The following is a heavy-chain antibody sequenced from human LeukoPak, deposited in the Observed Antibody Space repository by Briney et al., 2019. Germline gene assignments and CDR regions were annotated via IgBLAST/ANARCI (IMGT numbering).Heavy chain of an antibody. CDR3: ARDLRTWLTFDY. V-gene: IGHV1-2*02. CDR1: GYTFTGYY. J-gene: IGHJ4*02. D-gene: IGHD3-9*01. Sequence: ASVKVSFKASGYTFTGYYMHWVRQAPGQGLEWMGWINPNNGGTDYAQKFKGRVTMTRDTSISTVYMELSRLRSDDTALYYCARDLRTWLTFDYWGQGTLVTVSS. CDR2: INPNNGGT.